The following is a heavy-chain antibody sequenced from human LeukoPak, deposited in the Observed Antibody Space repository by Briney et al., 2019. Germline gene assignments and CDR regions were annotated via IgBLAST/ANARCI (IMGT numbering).Heavy chain of an antibody. V-gene: IGHV4-59*01. Sequence: SETLSLTCTVSGGSISSYYWSWIRQPPGKGLEWIGYIYYSGSTNYNPSLKSRVTISVDTSKNQFSLKLSSVTAADTAVYYCARARYDFWSGYRTLPPHMDDWGQGTTVTVSS. CDR3: ARARYDFWSGYRTLPPHMDD. CDR2: IYYSGST. CDR1: GGSISSYY. J-gene: IGHJ6*02. D-gene: IGHD3-3*01.